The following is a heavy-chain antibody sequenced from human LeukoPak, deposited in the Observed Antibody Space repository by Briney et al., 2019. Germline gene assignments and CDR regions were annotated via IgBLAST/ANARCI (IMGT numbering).Heavy chain of an antibody. J-gene: IGHJ1*01. Sequence: SETLSLTCSVSGDSVSRSDSYWDWIRQPPGKGLEWIGTIYYSGRTYYSPSLKSRVTMSVDPSNNQFSLNLRSVTAADTALYYCARRRYYDGSGYLEWGQGTLLSASS. D-gene: IGHD3-22*01. CDR2: IYYSGRT. V-gene: IGHV4-39*01. CDR3: ARRRYYDGSGYLE. CDR1: GDSVSRSDSY.